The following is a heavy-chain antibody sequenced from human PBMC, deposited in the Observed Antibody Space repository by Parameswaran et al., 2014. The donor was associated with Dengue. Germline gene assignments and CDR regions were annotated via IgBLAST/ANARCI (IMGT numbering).Heavy chain of an antibody. D-gene: IGHD2-2*02. CDR3: ARIPEGAAYFDS. V-gene: IGHV3-23*01. Sequence: RWIRQPPGKGLEWVSVISGSGGSTYYADSVKGRFTISRDKSKNTLYLQMNSLRAEDTAIYYCARIPEGAAYFDSWGQGTLVTVSS. J-gene: IGHJ4*02. CDR2: ISGSGGST.